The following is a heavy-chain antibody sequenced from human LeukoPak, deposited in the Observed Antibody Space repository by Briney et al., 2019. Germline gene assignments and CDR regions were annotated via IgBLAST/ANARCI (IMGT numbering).Heavy chain of an antibody. CDR1: GFIFSTFG. CDR3: TGGVYGDCDY. CDR2: IRSKANSYAT. Sequence: GGSLTLSCAASGFIFSTFGMHWVRQASGKGLEWVGRIRSKANSYATAYAASVKGRFTISRDDSKNTAYLQMNSLKTEDTAVYYCTGGVYGDCDYWGQGALASVS. D-gene: IGHD4-17*01. J-gene: IGHJ4*02. V-gene: IGHV3-73*01.